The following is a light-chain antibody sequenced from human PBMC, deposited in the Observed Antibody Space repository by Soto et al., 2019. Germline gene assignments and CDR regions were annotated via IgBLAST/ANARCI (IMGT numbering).Light chain of an antibody. CDR1: QSVSSSY. J-gene: IGKJ3*01. CDR2: DAS. V-gene: IGKV3-20*01. Sequence: EIVLTQSPGTLSLSPGERATLSCRASQSVSSSYLAWYQQKPGQAPRLLIYDASSRATGIPDRFSGSGSGTDFTLTISRREPEDFAVYYWQQYGSSPGFTFGPGTKVDIK. CDR3: QQYGSSPGFT.